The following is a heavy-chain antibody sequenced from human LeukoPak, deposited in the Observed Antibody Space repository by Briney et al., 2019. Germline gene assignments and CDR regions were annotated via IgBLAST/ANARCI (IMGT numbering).Heavy chain of an antibody. V-gene: IGHV3-23*01. CDR3: ARGRQTILTTVVTTDY. J-gene: IGHJ4*02. CDR2: ISGSGGST. CDR1: GFTFSSYA. Sequence: GGSLRLSCAASGFTFSSYAMSWVRQAPGKGLEWVSAISGSGGSTYYADSVKGRFTISRDNAKNSLYLQMNSLRAEDTAVYYCARGRQTILTTVVTTDYWGQGTLVTVSS. D-gene: IGHD4-23*01.